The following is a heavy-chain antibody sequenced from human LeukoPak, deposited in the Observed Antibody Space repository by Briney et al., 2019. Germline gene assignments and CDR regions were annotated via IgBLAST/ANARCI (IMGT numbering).Heavy chain of an antibody. J-gene: IGHJ5*02. CDR2: INYSGST. V-gene: IGHV4-59*12. CDR3: ARDRADYYGSGTGDWFDP. D-gene: IGHD3-10*01. CDR1: GGSITSDY. Sequence: SETLSLTCSVSGGSITSDYWSWIRQPPGKGLEWIGYINYSGSTNYNPPLKSRVTISVDTSKNQFSLKLSSVTAADTAVYYCARDRADYYGSGTGDWFDPWGQGTLVTVSS.